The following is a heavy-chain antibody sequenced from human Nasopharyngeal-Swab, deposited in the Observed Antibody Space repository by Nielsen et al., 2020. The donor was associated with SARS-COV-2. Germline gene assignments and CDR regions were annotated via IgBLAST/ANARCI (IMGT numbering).Heavy chain of an antibody. Sequence: WIRQPPGKGLERIGYIYYSGSTYYNPSLKSRVTISVDTSKNQFSLKLSSVTAADTAVYYCARAYRGITMIVGVFEYFDYWAREPWSPSPQ. J-gene: IGHJ4*02. CDR3: ARAYRGITMIVGVFEYFDY. V-gene: IGHV4-30-4*01. CDR2: IYYSGST. D-gene: IGHD3-22*01.